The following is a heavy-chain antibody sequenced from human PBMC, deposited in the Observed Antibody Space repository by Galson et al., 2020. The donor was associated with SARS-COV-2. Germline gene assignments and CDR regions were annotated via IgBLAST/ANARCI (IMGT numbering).Heavy chain of an antibody. Sequence: GESLKISCAASGFTFSTFGMTWVRQAPGKGLEWVSSINSGSTYMSYADSLKGRFTISRDNAKNSLYLQMDSLRAEDTAVYYCASDHQLLVPPAFDAWGQGTLVTVSS. CDR3: ASDHQLLVPPAFDA. J-gene: IGHJ4*02. CDR1: GFTFSTFG. D-gene: IGHD6-19*01. V-gene: IGHV3-21*01. CDR2: INSGSTYM.